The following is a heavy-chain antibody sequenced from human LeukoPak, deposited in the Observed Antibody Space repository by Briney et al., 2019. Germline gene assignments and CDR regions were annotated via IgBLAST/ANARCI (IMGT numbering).Heavy chain of an antibody. CDR2: ISSSGSNI. J-gene: IGHJ4*02. CDR1: GFTFSDYY. CDR3: ARDGSSTTSNFDY. Sequence: GGSLRLSCAASGFTFSDYYMSWIRQAPGKGLEWVSYISSSGSNIYYADSVKGRFTISRDNAKNSLYLQMNSLRAEDTAVYYCARDGSSTTSNFDYWGQGTLVTVSS. D-gene: IGHD2-2*01. V-gene: IGHV3-11*04.